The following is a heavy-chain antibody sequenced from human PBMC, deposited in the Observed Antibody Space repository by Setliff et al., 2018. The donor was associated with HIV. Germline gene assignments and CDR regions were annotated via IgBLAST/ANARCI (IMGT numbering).Heavy chain of an antibody. D-gene: IGHD2-2*01. CDR1: GDSISRRIYY. Sequence: PSETLSLTCTVSGDSISRRIYYWGWIRQPPGKGLEWIGNFYYSGSSHYNPSLKSRVTISVDTSKNQFSLKLISVSAADTAVYYCAKLLPAADVAREIASWGQGTLVTVS. J-gene: IGHJ4*02. CDR3: AKLLPAADVAREIAS. V-gene: IGHV4-39*01. CDR2: FYYSGSS.